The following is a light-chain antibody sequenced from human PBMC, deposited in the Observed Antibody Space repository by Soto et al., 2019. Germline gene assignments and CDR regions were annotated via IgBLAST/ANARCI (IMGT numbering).Light chain of an antibody. CDR3: QQTYSSPQWT. Sequence: DLQLTPSPFSLSASVRDRVTITFLESQSISSYLNWYQQKPGKPPKLLIYAAVSLQSGIPSRFSAYGSGTDFTLTISSLQPEDFATYYCQQTYSSPQWTFGQGTKVDIK. CDR1: QSISSY. V-gene: IGKV1-39*01. CDR2: AAV. J-gene: IGKJ1*01.